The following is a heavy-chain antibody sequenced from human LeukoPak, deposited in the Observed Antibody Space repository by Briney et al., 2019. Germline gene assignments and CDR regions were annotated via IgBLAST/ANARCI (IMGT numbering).Heavy chain of an antibody. J-gene: IGHJ6*02. V-gene: IGHV1-2*02. D-gene: IGHD5-24*01. CDR3: ARDQADNYYALDV. CDR1: GYSFTGYY. Sequence: ASVKVSCKALGYSFTGYYLHWVRQAPGQGLEWMGWINPQTGFTTIAQKFQGRVTMTMDTSISTIYMEMNSLRSDDTATFYCARDQADNYYALDVWGQGTSLVVSS. CDR2: INPQTGFT.